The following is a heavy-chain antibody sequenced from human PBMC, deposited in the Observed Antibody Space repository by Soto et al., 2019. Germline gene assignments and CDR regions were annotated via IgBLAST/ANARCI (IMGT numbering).Heavy chain of an antibody. CDR1: GFTFSSYA. Sequence: GGSLRLSCAASGFTFSSYAMSWVRQAPGKGLEWVSAISGSGGSTYYADSVKGRFTISRDNSKNALYLQMNSLRAEDTAVYYCAKCGRIVVVPAAKSIAAAGVDYWGQGTLVTVSS. CDR2: ISGSGGST. D-gene: IGHD2-2*01. CDR3: AKCGRIVVVPAAKSIAAAGVDY. V-gene: IGHV3-23*01. J-gene: IGHJ4*02.